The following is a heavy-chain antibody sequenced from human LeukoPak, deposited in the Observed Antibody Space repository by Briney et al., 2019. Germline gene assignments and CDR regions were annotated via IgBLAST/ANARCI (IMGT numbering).Heavy chain of an antibody. CDR3: ARDQGRPYYALFQD. D-gene: IGHD3-16*01. Sequence: GGSLRLSCAASGFTFSSYSMTWVRQAPGKGLEWVSYISMSSTVIYYADSVKGRFTISRDNAENSLYLQMNSLRDEDTAVYYCARDQGRPYYALFQDWGLGTLVTVSS. V-gene: IGHV3-48*02. CDR1: GFTFSSYS. CDR2: ISMSSTVI. J-gene: IGHJ1*01.